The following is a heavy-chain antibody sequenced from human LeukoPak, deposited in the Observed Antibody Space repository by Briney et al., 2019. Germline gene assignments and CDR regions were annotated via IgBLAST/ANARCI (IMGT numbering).Heavy chain of an antibody. CDR1: GFTFSSYS. CDR3: ARAHNWNYGTFDY. Sequence: GGSLRLSCAASGFTFSSYSMNWVRQAPGKGLEWVSCISSSSSYIYYADSVKGRFTISRDNAKNSLYLQMNSLRVEDTAVYYCARAHNWNYGTFDYWGQGTLVTVSS. CDR2: ISSSSSYI. J-gene: IGHJ4*02. D-gene: IGHD1-7*01. V-gene: IGHV3-21*01.